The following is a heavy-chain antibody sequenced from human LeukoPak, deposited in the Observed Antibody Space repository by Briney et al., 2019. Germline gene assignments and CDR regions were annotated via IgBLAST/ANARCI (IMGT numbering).Heavy chain of an antibody. D-gene: IGHD3-22*01. CDR3: ASEKHYYDSSGYYFYY. Sequence: GASVKVSCKASGYTFTGYYMHWVRQAPGQGLEWMGLINPNSGGTNYAQKFQGRVTMTRDTSISTAYMELSRLRSDDTAVYYCASEKHYYDSSGYYFYYWGQGTLVTVSS. J-gene: IGHJ4*02. CDR2: INPNSGGT. CDR1: GYTFTGYY. V-gene: IGHV1-2*02.